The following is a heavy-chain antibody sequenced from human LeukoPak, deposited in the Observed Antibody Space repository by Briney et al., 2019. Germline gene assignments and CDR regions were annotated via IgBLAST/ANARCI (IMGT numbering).Heavy chain of an antibody. CDR2: VKSKTDGGAT. J-gene: IGHJ6*02. V-gene: IGHV3-15*01. Sequence: GGSLRLSCAASGFTFSNAWMTWVRQAPGKGLDWVGRVKSKTDGGATEYAARAKGRFTISRDDSKNTLYLQMNSLKTEDTAVYYCTTGLSSWPRMDVWGQGNTVTVSS. CDR1: GFTFSNAW. CDR3: TTGLSSWPRMDV. D-gene: IGHD6-13*01.